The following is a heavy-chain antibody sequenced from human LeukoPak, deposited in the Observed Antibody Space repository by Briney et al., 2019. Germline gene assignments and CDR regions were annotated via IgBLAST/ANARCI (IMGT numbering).Heavy chain of an antibody. CDR1: GYSFTSYW. V-gene: IGHV5-51*01. D-gene: IGHD2-15*01. Sequence: GESLKISCKGSGYSFTSYWIGWVRQMPGKGLEWMGIIYPGDSDTRYSPSFQGQVTISADKSISTAYLQWSSLKASDTAMYYCARSRYCSGGSCYYLDYWGQGTLVTVSS. CDR2: IYPGDSDT. J-gene: IGHJ4*02. CDR3: ARSRYCSGGSCYYLDY.